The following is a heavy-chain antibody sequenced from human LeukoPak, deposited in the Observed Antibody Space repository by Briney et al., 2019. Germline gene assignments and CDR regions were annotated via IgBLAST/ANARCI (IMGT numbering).Heavy chain of an antibody. CDR1: GFTFSSYW. CDR2: ISGSGGST. CDR3: AKTKGRSRHYYYGMDV. V-gene: IGHV3-23*01. Sequence: GGSLRLSCAASGFTFSSYWMRWVRQAPGKGLEWVSAISGSGGSTYYADSVKGRFTISRDNSKNTLYLQMNSLRAEDTAVYYCAKTKGRSRHYYYGMDVWGQGTTVTVSS. J-gene: IGHJ6*02.